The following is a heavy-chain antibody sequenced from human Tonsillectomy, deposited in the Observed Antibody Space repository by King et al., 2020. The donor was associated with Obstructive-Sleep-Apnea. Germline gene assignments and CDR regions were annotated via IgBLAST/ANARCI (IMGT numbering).Heavy chain of an antibody. J-gene: IGHJ6*02. Sequence: LVQSGGGLVKPGGSLRLSCAASGFNFSTYSMNWVRQAPGKGLEWVSSISSSSSYIYYADSVKGRFTISRDNAKNSLYLQMNSLRAEDPAVYYCARGDYDVLTGYYNIEPYFYYFGMDVWGQGTTVTVSS. CDR2: ISSSSSYI. CDR3: ARGDYDVLTGYYNIEPYFYYFGMDV. D-gene: IGHD3-9*01. CDR1: GFNFSTYS. V-gene: IGHV3-21*02.